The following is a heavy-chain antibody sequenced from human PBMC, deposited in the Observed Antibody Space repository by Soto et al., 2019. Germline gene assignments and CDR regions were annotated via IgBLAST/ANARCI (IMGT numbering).Heavy chain of an antibody. V-gene: IGHV4-59*01. J-gene: IGHJ5*01. CDR3: ANLWFGS. CDR1: GGSISSYY. Sequence: QVQLQESGPGLVKPSGTLSLTCTVSGGSISSYYWSWVRQPPGKGLEWIGYAYYSGFTKYNPSLKSRVTISVDTSENQFSLRLTSVTAADTAVYYCANLWFGSWGQGTLVTVSS. CDR2: AYYSGFT.